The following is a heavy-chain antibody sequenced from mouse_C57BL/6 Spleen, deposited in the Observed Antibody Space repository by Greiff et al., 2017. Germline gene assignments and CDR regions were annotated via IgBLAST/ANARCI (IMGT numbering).Heavy chain of an antibody. CDR1: GYTFTSYW. J-gene: IGHJ2*01. V-gene: IGHV1-52*01. CDR2: IDPSDSET. CDR3: ANKDY. Sequence: QQSCKASGYTFTSYWMHWVKQRPIQGLEWIGNIDPSDSETHYNQKFKDKATLTVDKSSSTAYMQLSSLTSEDSAVYYCANKDYWGQGTTLTVSS.